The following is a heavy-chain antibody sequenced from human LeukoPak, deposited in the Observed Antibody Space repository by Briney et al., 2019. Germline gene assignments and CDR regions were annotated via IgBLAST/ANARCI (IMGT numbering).Heavy chain of an antibody. V-gene: IGHV3-23*01. Sequence: GGSLRLSCAASGFTFSKYPMNWVRQAPGKGLEWVSVTNGSADSTHYVDSVKGRFTISRDNSKNTLYLQMNSLRAEDTAVYYCAKGHRSASYFSDLDVWGQGTTVTVSS. CDR3: AKGHRSASYFSDLDV. J-gene: IGHJ6*02. D-gene: IGHD5-18*01. CDR2: TNGSADST. CDR1: GFTFSKYP.